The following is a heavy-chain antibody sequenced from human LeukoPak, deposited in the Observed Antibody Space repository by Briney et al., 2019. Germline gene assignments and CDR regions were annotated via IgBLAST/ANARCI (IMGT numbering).Heavy chain of an antibody. V-gene: IGHV1-2*02. Sequence: GASVKVSCKASGYTFTGYYMHWVRQAPGQGLEWMGWINPNSGGTNYAQKFQGRVTMTRDTSISTAYMELSRLRSDDTAVYYYARSIVPAAIPYYYYYYGMDVWGQGTTVTVSS. J-gene: IGHJ6*02. CDR3: ARSIVPAAIPYYYYYYGMDV. CDR2: INPNSGGT. CDR1: GYTFTGYY. D-gene: IGHD2-2*02.